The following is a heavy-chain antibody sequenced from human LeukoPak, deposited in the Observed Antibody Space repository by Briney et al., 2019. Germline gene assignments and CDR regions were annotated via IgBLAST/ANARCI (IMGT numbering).Heavy chain of an antibody. CDR2: INHSGST. CDR1: GGSFSGYY. CDR3: ASRGYCTSTSCLRLNWFDP. J-gene: IGHJ5*02. D-gene: IGHD2-2*01. Sequence: PSETLSLTCAVYGGSFSGYYWSLIRQPPGKGLEWIGEINHSGSTNYNSSLKSRVTISVDTSKNQFSLKLSSVTAADTAVYYCASRGYCTSTSCLRLNWFDPWGQGTLVTVSS. V-gene: IGHV4-34*01.